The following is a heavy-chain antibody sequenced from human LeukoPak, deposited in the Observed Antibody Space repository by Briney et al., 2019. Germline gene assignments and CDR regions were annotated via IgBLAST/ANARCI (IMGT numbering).Heavy chain of an antibody. D-gene: IGHD5-24*01. Sequence: ASVKVSCKASGYTFITYYMHWVRQAPGQRLEWMGWINAGNGNTKYSQKFQGRVTITRDTSASTAYMEVSSLRAEDTAVFYCARGDGYNFRIDYWGQGTLVTVSS. CDR2: INAGNGNT. CDR1: GYTFITYY. CDR3: ARGDGYNFRIDY. V-gene: IGHV1-3*01. J-gene: IGHJ4*02.